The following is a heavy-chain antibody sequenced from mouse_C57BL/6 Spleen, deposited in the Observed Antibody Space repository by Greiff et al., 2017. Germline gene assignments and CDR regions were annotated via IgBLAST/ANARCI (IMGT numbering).Heavy chain of an antibody. CDR2: IDPENGDT. CDR1: GFNIKDDY. V-gene: IGHV14-4*01. CDR3: TRGSYGYDGWFAY. J-gene: IGHJ3*01. D-gene: IGHD2-2*01. Sequence: EVQLQQSGAELVRPGASVKLSCTASGFNIKDDYMHWVKQRPEQGLEWIGWIDPENGDTEYASKFQGKATITADTSSNTAYLQLSSLTSEDTAVYYCTRGSYGYDGWFAYWGQGTLVTVSA.